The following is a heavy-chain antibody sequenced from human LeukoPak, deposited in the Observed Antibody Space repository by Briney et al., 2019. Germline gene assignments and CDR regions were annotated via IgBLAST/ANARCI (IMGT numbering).Heavy chain of an antibody. Sequence: GGSLRLSCAASGSTFSSYTMNWARQAPGKGLEWVSYITSGSGSIYYADSVKGRFTISRDNAKNSLYLQMNSLRVEDTAVYYCARKGGTTGNWFDPWGQGTLVTVSS. CDR1: GSTFSSYT. CDR3: ARKGGTTGNWFDP. J-gene: IGHJ5*02. V-gene: IGHV3-21*01. D-gene: IGHD1-1*01. CDR2: ITSGSGSI.